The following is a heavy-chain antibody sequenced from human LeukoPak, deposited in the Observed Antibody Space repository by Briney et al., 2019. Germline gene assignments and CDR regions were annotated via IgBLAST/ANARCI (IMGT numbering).Heavy chain of an antibody. D-gene: IGHD2-15*01. CDR1: GFTFSSYG. Sequence: PGGSLRLSCAASGFTFSSYGMHWVRQAPGKGLEWVAVISYEGGTKYYADSVTGRFTISRDNSKNTLYPQMNSLRAEDTAVYYCAKDMGRYCSGGSCYSNWFDPWGQGTLVTVSS. V-gene: IGHV3-30*18. J-gene: IGHJ5*02. CDR2: ISYEGGTK. CDR3: AKDMGRYCSGGSCYSNWFDP.